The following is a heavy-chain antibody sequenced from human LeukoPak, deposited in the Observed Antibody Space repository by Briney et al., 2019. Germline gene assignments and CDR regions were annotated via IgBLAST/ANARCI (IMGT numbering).Heavy chain of an antibody. Sequence: KPSETLSLTCTVSGGSISSSSYYWGWIRQPPGKWLEWIGSIYYSGSTYYNPSLKSRVTISVDTSKNQFSLKLSSVTAADTAVYYCARQNYDFWSGPPALFDPWGQGTLVTVSS. D-gene: IGHD3-3*01. J-gene: IGHJ5*02. CDR2: IYYSGST. CDR3: ARQNYDFWSGPPALFDP. V-gene: IGHV4-39*01. CDR1: GGSISSSSYY.